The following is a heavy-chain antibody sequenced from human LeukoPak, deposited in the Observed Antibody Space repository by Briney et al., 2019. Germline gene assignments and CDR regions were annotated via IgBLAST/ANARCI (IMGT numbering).Heavy chain of an antibody. J-gene: IGHJ4*02. CDR2: IGTAGDT. D-gene: IGHD3/OR15-3a*01. CDR1: GFTLSTYD. Sequence: GGSLRLSCAAAGFTLSTYDMHWVRQVTGKGLEWVSVIGTAGDTYYAGSVQGRFTISRESAKNSLYLQMNSLRAGDTAVYYCARGTGTYFDYWGQGTLAIVSS. CDR3: ARGTGTYFDY. V-gene: IGHV3-13*01.